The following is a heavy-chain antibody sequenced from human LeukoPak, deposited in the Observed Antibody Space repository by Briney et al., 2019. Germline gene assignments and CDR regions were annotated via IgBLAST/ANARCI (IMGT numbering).Heavy chain of an antibody. D-gene: IGHD5-12*01. CDR1: GFIISSNY. Sequence: GGSLRLSCAASGFIISSNYMSWVRQAPGKGLEWISVIYSGGSAYYADSVKGRFTVSRDISKNTLYFQMNSLKVEDTAVYYCARVNIVTTTFDYWGQGTLVTVSS. J-gene: IGHJ4*02. CDR3: ARVNIVTTTFDY. CDR2: IYSGGSA. V-gene: IGHV3-53*01.